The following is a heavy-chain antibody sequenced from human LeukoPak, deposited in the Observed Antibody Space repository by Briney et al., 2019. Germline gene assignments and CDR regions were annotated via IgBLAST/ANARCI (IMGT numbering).Heavy chain of an antibody. CDR3: ARGGHYCDSGRWFDP. CDR2: IYPRDGST. Sequence: ASVKVSCKASGYTFTSNYIHWVRQAPGQGLEWMGMIYPRDGSTSYAQKFQGRVTVTRDTSTSTVHMELSGLRSEDTAVYYCARGGHYCDSGRWFDPWGQGTLVTVSS. J-gene: IGHJ5*02. CDR1: GYTFTSNY. V-gene: IGHV1-46*01. D-gene: IGHD3-22*01.